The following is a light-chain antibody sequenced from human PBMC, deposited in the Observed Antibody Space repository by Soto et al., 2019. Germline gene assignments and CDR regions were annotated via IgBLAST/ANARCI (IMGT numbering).Light chain of an antibody. Sequence: DIQMTQSPSTLSASVGDRVTITCRASQSIRSWLAWYQQKPGKAPKLLIYKAASLESGVPSRFSGSGSGTDVALHLSSLQPDDFATCYCHPYNSYEYTFGQGTKLEIK. J-gene: IGKJ2*01. V-gene: IGKV1-5*03. CDR1: QSIRSW. CDR2: KAA. CDR3: HPYNSYEYT.